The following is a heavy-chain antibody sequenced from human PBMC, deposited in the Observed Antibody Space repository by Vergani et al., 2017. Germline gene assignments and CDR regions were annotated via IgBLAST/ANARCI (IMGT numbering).Heavy chain of an antibody. D-gene: IGHD3-10*01. CDR2: INTNGAYT. CDR1: GFSVTTYA. J-gene: IGHJ5*01. CDR3: AKGGLNYWFDS. Sequence: EVQLLESGGDLVQTGGSLRRSCAASGFSVTTYAMSWVRQAPGKGLEWVSTINTNGAYTRYGDSVKGRFTISRDNSKSTLYLQMNSLRAEDTAIYYFAKGGLNYWFDSWGQGTLVIVS. V-gene: IGHV3-23*01.